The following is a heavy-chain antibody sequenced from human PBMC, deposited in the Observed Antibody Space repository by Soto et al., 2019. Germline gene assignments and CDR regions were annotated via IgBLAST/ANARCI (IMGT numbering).Heavy chain of an antibody. Sequence: QVQLQESGPGLVKPSQTLSLTCTVSGGSLSGGGYFWHWIRQNPGKGLEWIGYIHNTGGTYYNPSLKSRVTTSRDTSKNQFSLKLTSMTAADTAVYYCVASYASSHDWFDPWGQGTLVTVSS. V-gene: IGHV4-31*03. J-gene: IGHJ5*02. D-gene: IGHD6-13*01. CDR2: IHNTGGT. CDR1: GGSLSGGGYF. CDR3: VASYASSHDWFDP.